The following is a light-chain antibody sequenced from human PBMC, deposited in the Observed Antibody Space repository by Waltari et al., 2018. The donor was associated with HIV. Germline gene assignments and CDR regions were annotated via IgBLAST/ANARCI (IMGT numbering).Light chain of an antibody. Sequence: IQVTQAPSSLSASVGGRGTIACRASQDIDKYLVWFQQKPGKAPKSLIYAASSLQSGVPSTFSASGSGTDFTLTISSLQPEDFSTYYCQQYKSYPITFGQGTRLEIK. CDR1: QDIDKY. J-gene: IGKJ5*01. V-gene: IGKV1-16*01. CDR2: AAS. CDR3: QQYKSYPIT.